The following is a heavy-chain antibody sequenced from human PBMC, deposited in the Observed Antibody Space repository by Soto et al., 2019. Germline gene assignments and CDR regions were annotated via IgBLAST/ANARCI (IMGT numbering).Heavy chain of an antibody. CDR3: ARNYSDF. CDR1: GFTFTSYG. Sequence: GTEVKKPGASVKVSCKASGFTFTSYGLSWVRQAPGQGLEWMGWISANNGNTNYAQKLQGRVTMTTDTSTNTAYMELRSLRSDHSAVYNSARNYSDFWGQGTLVTVSS. CDR2: ISANNGNT. V-gene: IGHV1-18*01. J-gene: IGHJ4*02.